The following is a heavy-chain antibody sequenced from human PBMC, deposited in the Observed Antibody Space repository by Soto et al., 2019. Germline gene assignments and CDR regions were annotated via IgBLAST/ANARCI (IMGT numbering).Heavy chain of an antibody. CDR2: IFHDGSDE. CDR1: GFTFSSYA. V-gene: IGHV3-30-3*01. Sequence: QVQLVESGGGVVQPGRSLRLSCAGSGFTFSSYAMHWVRQAPGKGLEWVAVIFHDGSDEYYADSVKGRLTVSRDNSKNALNLHLNSLIPEDTAVYYCVTAYTYGPDAFDIWGQGTMVTVTT. CDR3: VTAYTYGPDAFDI. J-gene: IGHJ3*02. D-gene: IGHD5-18*01.